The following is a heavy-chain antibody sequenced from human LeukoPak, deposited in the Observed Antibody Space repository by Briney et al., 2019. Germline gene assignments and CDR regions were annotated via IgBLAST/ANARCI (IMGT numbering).Heavy chain of an antibody. V-gene: IGHV4-28*03. Sequence: SDTLSLTCAVSGYSISSSNWWGWIRQPPGEGLEWIGYIYYSGSTYYNPSLKSRVTMSVDTSKNQFSLKLSSVTAVDTAVYYCARVGRDSYYYAMDVWGQGTTVIVSS. D-gene: IGHD1-26*01. CDR2: IYYSGST. J-gene: IGHJ6*02. CDR3: ARVGRDSYYYAMDV. CDR1: GYSISSSNW.